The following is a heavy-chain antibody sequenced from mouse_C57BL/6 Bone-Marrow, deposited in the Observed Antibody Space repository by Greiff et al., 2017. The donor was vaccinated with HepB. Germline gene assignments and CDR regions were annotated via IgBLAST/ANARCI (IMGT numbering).Heavy chain of an antibody. CDR1: GYTFTSYW. J-gene: IGHJ2*01. Sequence: QVQLQQSGAELVMPGASVKLSCKASGYTFTSYWMHWVKQRPGQGLEWIGEIDPSDSYTNYNQKFKGKSTLTVDKSSSTAYMQLSSLTSEDSAVYYCARWVDGYYRYWGQGTTLTVSS. CDR2: IDPSDSYT. V-gene: IGHV1-69*01. CDR3: ARWVDGYYRY. D-gene: IGHD2-3*01.